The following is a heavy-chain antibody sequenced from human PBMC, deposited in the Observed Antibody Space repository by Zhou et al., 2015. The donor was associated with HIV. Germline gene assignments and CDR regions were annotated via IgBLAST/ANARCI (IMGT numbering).Heavy chain of an antibody. D-gene: IGHD2-8*02. CDR1: GFKFDDFG. CDR2: ISWSADTS. J-gene: IGHJ6*02. Sequence: EAHLVESGGGLVQIGRSLRLSCVVSGFKFDDFGMHWVRQGPGKGLEWISGISWSADTSAYADSVRGRFIISRDSANSSLYLQMNTLRPEDTGHYYCARFGGVGSYWRKYSYVGFDLWGPGTTV. CDR3: ARFGGVGSYWRKYSYVGFDL. V-gene: IGHV3-9*01.